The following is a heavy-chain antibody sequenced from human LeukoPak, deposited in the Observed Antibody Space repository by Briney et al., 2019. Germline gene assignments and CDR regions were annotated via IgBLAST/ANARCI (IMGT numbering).Heavy chain of an antibody. CDR3: ARDSRVHYYDSSAGYFGL. J-gene: IGHJ2*01. CDR1: GGSFSDYY. Sequence: SETLSLTCAVYGGSFSDYYWSWLRQPPGKGLEWIGEIHHSGSTKYNPSLRSRVTVSVDTSKNQFSLKLSSVTAADTAVYYCARDSRVHYYDSSAGYFGLWGRGTLVTVSS. V-gene: IGHV4-34*01. D-gene: IGHD3-22*01. CDR2: IHHSGST.